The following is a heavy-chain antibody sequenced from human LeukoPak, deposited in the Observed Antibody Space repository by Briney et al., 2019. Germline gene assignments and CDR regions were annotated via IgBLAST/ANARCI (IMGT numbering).Heavy chain of an antibody. Sequence: GGSLRLSCAASGFTVSSNYMSWVRQAPGKGLEWVSVIYSGGSTYYADSVKGRFTISRDNSKNTLDLQMNSLRVEDTAVYFCATTVAGTGGYFDYWGQGTLVTVSS. D-gene: IGHD6-19*01. CDR1: GFTVSSNY. CDR3: ATTVAGTGGYFDY. CDR2: IYSGGST. V-gene: IGHV3-53*01. J-gene: IGHJ4*02.